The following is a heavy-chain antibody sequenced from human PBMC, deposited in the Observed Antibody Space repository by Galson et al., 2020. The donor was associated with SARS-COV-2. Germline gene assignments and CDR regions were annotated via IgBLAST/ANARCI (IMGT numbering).Heavy chain of an antibody. J-gene: IGHJ6*03. V-gene: IGHV3-30*01. CDR1: GFTFNNYT. Sequence: GGSLRLSCAASGFTFNNYTMHWVRQAPGKGLEWVAVISYDGSDAYYADSVKGRFTISRDNSKNTLYLQMNSLRGEDTAVYYCAKIGRFGLLYYFYMDVWGKGTTVTVSS. CDR3: AKIGRFGLLYYFYMDV. D-gene: IGHD3-10*01. CDR2: ISYDGSDA.